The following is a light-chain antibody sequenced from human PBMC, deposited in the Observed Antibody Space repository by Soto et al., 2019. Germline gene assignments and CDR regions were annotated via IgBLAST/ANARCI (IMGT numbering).Light chain of an antibody. CDR1: QNVLSD. J-gene: IGKJ1*01. Sequence: EILLTQSPATLSVSPGETATLSCRASQNVLSDLAWYQQKPGQAPRLLVYGATTRATDSPAQSRGSASGTEFSLTISSLLSEAFATYYCQQYRSWPRTFGQGAKVDI. CDR2: GAT. CDR3: QQYRSWPRT. V-gene: IGKV3-15*01.